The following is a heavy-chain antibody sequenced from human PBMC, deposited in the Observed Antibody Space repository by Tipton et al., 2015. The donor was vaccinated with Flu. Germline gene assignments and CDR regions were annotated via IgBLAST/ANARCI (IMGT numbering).Heavy chain of an antibody. V-gene: IGHV4-59*12. Sequence: TLSLTCTVSGGSISSYYWSWIRQPPGKGLEWIGYIYYSGSTNYNPSLKSRVTMSVDTSKNQFSLKLSSVTAADTAVYYCAREDYCSGGSCYRTHYYYYMDVWGKGPTVTVSS. D-gene: IGHD2-15*01. CDR3: AREDYCSGGSCYRTHYYYYMDV. CDR2: IYYSGST. CDR1: GGSISSYY. J-gene: IGHJ6*03.